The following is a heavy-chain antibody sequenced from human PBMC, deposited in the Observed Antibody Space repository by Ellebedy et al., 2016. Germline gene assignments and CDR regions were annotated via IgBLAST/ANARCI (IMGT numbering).Heavy chain of an antibody. D-gene: IGHD3-3*01. Sequence: GGSLRLXXAASGFTFSSYAMSWVRQAPGKGLVWVSAISGSGGSTYYADSMKGRFTISRDNAKNSLYLQMNSLRAEDTAVYYCARVNTIFGVVIQVYYGMDVWGQGTTVTVSS. CDR2: ISGSGGST. CDR3: ARVNTIFGVVIQVYYGMDV. CDR1: GFTFSSYA. V-gene: IGHV3-23*01. J-gene: IGHJ6*02.